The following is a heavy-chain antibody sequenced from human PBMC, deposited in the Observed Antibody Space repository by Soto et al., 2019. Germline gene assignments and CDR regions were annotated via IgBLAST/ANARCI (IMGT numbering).Heavy chain of an antibody. Sequence: QVQLQESGPGLVKPSDTLSLTCAVSGYSISSSNWWGWIRQPPGKGLEWIGYIYYSGTTYYNPSPKKRVPMSVDTSKDQSSLKLTSVTAVDTAVYYCARRKTQGPIDYWGQGTPVTVS. CDR3: ARRKTQGPIDY. CDR2: IYYSGTT. CDR1: GYSISSSNW. V-gene: IGHV4-28*01. J-gene: IGHJ4*02.